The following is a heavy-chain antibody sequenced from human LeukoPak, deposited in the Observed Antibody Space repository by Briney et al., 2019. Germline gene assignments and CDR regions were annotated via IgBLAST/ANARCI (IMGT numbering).Heavy chain of an antibody. CDR1: GYTFTGYY. J-gene: IGHJ6*02. Sequence: ASVKVSCKASGYTFTGYYMHWVRQAPGQGLEWMGWINLNSGGTNYAQKFQGRVTMTRDTSISTAYMELSRLRSDDTAVYYCARVGSGYDILTGYYPDYGMDVWGQGTTVTVSS. CDR3: ARVGSGYDILTGYYPDYGMDV. CDR2: INLNSGGT. V-gene: IGHV1-2*02. D-gene: IGHD3-9*01.